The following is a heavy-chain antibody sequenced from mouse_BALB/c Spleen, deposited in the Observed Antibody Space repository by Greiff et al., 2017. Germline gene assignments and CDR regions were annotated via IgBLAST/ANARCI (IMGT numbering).Heavy chain of an antibody. D-gene: IGHD2-4*01. CDR1: GFTFSSYA. CDR3: ARGMITTENFDY. J-gene: IGHJ4*01. CDR2: ISSGGSYT. Sequence: DVMLVESGGGLVKPGGSLKLSCAASGFTFSSYAMSWVRQSPEKRLEWVAEISSGGSYTYYPDTVTGRFTISRDNAKNTLYLEMSSLRSEDTAMYYCARGMITTENFDYWGQGTSVTVSA. V-gene: IGHV5-9-4*01.